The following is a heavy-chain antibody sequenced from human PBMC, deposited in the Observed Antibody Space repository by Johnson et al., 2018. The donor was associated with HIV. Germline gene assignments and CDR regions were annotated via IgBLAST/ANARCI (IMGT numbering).Heavy chain of an antibody. V-gene: IGHV3-33*01. CDR2: IWYDGSNK. D-gene: IGHD1-26*01. CDR3: ARRSWAFDAFDI. Sequence: QVQLVESGGGVVQPGRSLRLSCAAYGFTFSSYGMHWVRQAPGKGLEWVAVIWYDGSNKYYADSVKGRFTISRDNSKNTLYMQMNSLRAEDTAVYYCARRSWAFDAFDIWGQGTMVTVSS. CDR1: GFTFSSYG. J-gene: IGHJ3*02.